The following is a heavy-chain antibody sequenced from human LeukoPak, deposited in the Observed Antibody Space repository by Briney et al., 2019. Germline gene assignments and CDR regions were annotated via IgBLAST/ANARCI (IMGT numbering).Heavy chain of an antibody. CDR1: GFTFSSYS. D-gene: IGHD4-17*01. V-gene: IGHV3-21*01. J-gene: IGHJ4*02. CDR2: ISSSSSYI. Sequence: GGSLRLSCAASGFTFSSYSMNWVRQAPGKGLEWVSSISSSSSYICYADSVKGRFTISRDNAKNSLYLQMNSLRAEDTAVYYCARGIGGDYGLYFDYWGQGTLVTVSS. CDR3: ARGIGGDYGLYFDY.